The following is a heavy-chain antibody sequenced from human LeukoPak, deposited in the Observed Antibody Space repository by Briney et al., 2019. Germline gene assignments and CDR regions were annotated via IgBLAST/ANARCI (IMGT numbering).Heavy chain of an antibody. D-gene: IGHD1-1*01. CDR2: IYYSGTT. CDR1: GGSIGKTSYY. V-gene: IGHV4-39*07. CDR3: ARFKQLGRSFDS. Sequence: SETLSLTCTVSGGSIGKTSYYWGWIRQPPEKGLEWIGNIYYSGTTYYNPSLKSRVTISVDTSKNQFSLTLNSVTAADTAVYFCARFKQLGRSFDSWGLGSLVTVSS. J-gene: IGHJ4*02.